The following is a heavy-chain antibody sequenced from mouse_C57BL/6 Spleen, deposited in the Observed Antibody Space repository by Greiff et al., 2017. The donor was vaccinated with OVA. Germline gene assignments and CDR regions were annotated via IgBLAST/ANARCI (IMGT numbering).Heavy chain of an antibody. CDR2: INPSTGGT. Sequence: EVHLVESGPELVKPGASVKISCKASGYSFTGYYMNWVKQSPEKSLEWIGEINPSTGGTTYNQKFKAKATLTVDKSSSTAYMQLKSLTSEDSAVYYCARPLYDYCYAMDYWGQGTSVTVSS. J-gene: IGHJ4*01. CDR3: ARPLYDYCYAMDY. V-gene: IGHV1-42*01. D-gene: IGHD2-4*01. CDR1: GYSFTGYY.